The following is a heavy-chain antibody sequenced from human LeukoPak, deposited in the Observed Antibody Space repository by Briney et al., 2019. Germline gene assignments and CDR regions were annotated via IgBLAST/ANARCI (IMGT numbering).Heavy chain of an antibody. CDR1: GGTLFSYA. CDR3: ARGCEGCSVDY. CDR2: IIPIFGTA. V-gene: IGHV1-69*13. J-gene: IGHJ4*02. D-gene: IGHD2-21*01. Sequence: VASVKVSCKASGGTLFSYAINWVRQAPGQGLEWMGGIIPIFGTANYAQKFQGRVTITADESTSTAYMELSSLRSEDTAVYYCARGCEGCSVDYWGQGTLVTVSS.